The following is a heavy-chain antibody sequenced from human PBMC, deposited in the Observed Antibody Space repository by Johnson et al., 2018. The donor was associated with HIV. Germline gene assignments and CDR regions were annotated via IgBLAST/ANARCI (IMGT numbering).Heavy chain of an antibody. D-gene: IGHD1-14*01. CDR1: GFTFSNYG. V-gene: IGHV3-33*01. CDR3: ARDRYHSPLRPGSGAFDI. J-gene: IGHJ3*02. Sequence: QVQLVESGGGVVQPGRSLRLSCAASGFTFSNYGMHWVRQTPGKGLEWVAVIWYDGSNKYYADPVQGRFTISRDNSKNTLNLQMNSLRVDETAVYYCARDRYHSPLRPGSGAFDIWGQGTMVTVSS. CDR2: IWYDGSNK.